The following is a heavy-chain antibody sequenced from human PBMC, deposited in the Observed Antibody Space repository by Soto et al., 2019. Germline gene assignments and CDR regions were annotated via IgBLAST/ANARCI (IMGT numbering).Heavy chain of an antibody. CDR2: IWYDGSNK. V-gene: IGHV3-33*01. Sequence: GGSLRLSCAASGFTFSSYGMHWVRQAPGKGLEWVAVIWYDGSNKYYADSVKGRFTISRDNSKNTLYLQMNSLRAEDTAVYYCARGTQWVTNLRIDYWGQGTLVTVSS. D-gene: IGHD4-17*01. CDR3: ARGTQWVTNLRIDY. CDR1: GFTFSSYG. J-gene: IGHJ4*02.